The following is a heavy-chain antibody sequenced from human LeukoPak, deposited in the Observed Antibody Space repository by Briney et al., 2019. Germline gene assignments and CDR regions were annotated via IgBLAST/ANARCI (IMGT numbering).Heavy chain of an antibody. Sequence: ASVKVSCKASGYTFNAYYMHWVRQAPGQGLEWMGIINPSGGSTSYAQKFQGRVTMTRDMSTSTVYMELSSLRSEDTAVYYCARELAYCGGDCYSGKTGFDYWGQGTLVTVSS. J-gene: IGHJ4*02. CDR2: INPSGGST. CDR1: GYTFNAYY. CDR3: ARELAYCGGDCYSGKTGFDY. D-gene: IGHD2-21*02. V-gene: IGHV1-46*02.